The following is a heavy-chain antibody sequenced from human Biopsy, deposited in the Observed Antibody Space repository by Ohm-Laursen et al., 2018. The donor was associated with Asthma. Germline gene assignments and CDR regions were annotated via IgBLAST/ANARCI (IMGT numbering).Heavy chain of an antibody. V-gene: IGHV4-39*01. CDR1: GVSIRSYY. J-gene: IGHJ4*02. D-gene: IGHD3-22*01. CDR3: VRHQYSSSWSTFDY. CDR2: MYHSGSP. Sequence: SETLSLTCSVSGVSIRSYYWGWIRQPPGKGMEWIGSMYHSGSPYYHPSLKSRATISVDTSKNQLSLKMSSVTAADTAVYFCVRHQYSSSWSTFDYWGQGALVTVSS.